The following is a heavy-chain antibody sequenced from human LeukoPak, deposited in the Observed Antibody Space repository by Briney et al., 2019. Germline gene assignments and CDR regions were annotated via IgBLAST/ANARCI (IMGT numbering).Heavy chain of an antibody. J-gene: IGHJ3*02. D-gene: IGHD3-10*01. CDR1: GFTFSDYY. CDR3: ARVTGYNDAFDI. CDR2: ISSSSSYT. V-gene: IGHV3-11*05. Sequence: GGSLRLSCAASGFTFSDYYMSWIRQAPGKGLEWVSYISSSSSYTNYADSVKGRFTISRDNAKNSLYLQMNSLGAEDTAVYYCARVTGYNDAFDIWGQGTMVTVSS.